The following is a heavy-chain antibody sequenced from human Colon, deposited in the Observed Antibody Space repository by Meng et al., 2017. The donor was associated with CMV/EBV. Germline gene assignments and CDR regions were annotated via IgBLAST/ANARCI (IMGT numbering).Heavy chain of an antibody. CDR2: IYIDDST. CDR1: GFPVSSKY. V-gene: IGHV3-53*01. Sequence: VEWVGSGGGLVQPGGSLRLSCAASGFPVSSKYMSWVRQAPGKGLEWVSVIYIDDSTYYADSVEGRFTISRDNSRNTVYLQMNSLRAEDTAVYYCARDSPHAWDWGQGTLVTVSS. J-gene: IGHJ4*02. CDR3: ARDSPHAWD. D-gene: IGHD3-16*01.